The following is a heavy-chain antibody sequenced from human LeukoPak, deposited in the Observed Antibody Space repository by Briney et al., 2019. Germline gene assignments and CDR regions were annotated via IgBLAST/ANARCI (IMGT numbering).Heavy chain of an antibody. Sequence: SETLSLTCTVSGGPISSSSYYWGWIRQPPGKGLEWIGSIYYSGSTYYNPSLKSRVTISIDTSKNQFSLKLSSVTAADTAVYYCTRLIAAVTGWFDPWGQGTLVTVSS. CDR1: GGPISSSSYY. CDR2: IYYSGST. D-gene: IGHD6-13*01. CDR3: TRLIAAVTGWFDP. J-gene: IGHJ5*02. V-gene: IGHV4-39*01.